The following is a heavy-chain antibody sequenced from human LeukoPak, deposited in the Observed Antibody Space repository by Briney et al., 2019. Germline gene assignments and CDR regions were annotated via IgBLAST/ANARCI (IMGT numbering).Heavy chain of an antibody. V-gene: IGHV1-69*06. Sequence: ASVKVSCKASGGTFSSYAISWVRQAPGQGLEWMGGIIPIFGTANYAQKFQGRVTITADKSTSTAYMELSSLRSEDTAVYYCASNREYCYDSSGSDWGQGTLVTVSS. D-gene: IGHD3-22*01. J-gene: IGHJ4*02. CDR1: GGTFSSYA. CDR3: ASNREYCYDSSGSD. CDR2: IIPIFGTA.